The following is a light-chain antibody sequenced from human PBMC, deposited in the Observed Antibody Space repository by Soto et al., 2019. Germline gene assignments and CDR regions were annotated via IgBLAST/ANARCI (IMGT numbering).Light chain of an antibody. V-gene: IGKV1-5*03. CDR1: QSFNTW. Sequence: DIQLTQSPSFLSASVGDRFTITCRASQSFNTWLAWYQQKPGKAPNLLIYKASSLASGVPSRFSGSGSGTEFTLTISSLQPDDLATYYCQQYNSFPWTFGQGTKVDIK. CDR3: QQYNSFPWT. J-gene: IGKJ1*01. CDR2: KAS.